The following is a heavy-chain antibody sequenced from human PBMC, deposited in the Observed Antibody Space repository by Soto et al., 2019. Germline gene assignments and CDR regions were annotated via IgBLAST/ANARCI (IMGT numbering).Heavy chain of an antibody. CDR1: GFTFSSYA. J-gene: IGHJ6*02. CDR2: ISYDGSNK. V-gene: IGHV3-30-3*01. Sequence: QVQLVESGGGVVQPGRSLRLSCAASGFTFSSYAMHWVRQAPGKGLEWVAVISYDGSNKYYADSVKGRFTISRDNSKNTLYLQMNSLRAEDTAVYYCARTEPKYYYDSSGYSYYYYSMDVWGQGTTVTVSS. D-gene: IGHD3-22*01. CDR3: ARTEPKYYYDSSGYSYYYYSMDV.